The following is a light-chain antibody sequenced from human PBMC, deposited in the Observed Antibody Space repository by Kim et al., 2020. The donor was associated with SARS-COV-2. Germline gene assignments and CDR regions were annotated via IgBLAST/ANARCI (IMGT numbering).Light chain of an antibody. J-gene: IGKJ4*01. CDR2: AAS. Sequence: DIQMTQSPTSLSASVGDRVTITCRASQGISNHLAWFQQRPGEAPRSLIYAASNLQSGVPSKFSGSGSGTDFTLTISSLQPEDFATYFCHQYCTYPLTFGGGTKLEI. V-gene: IGKV1-16*02. CDR1: QGISNH. CDR3: HQYCTYPLT.